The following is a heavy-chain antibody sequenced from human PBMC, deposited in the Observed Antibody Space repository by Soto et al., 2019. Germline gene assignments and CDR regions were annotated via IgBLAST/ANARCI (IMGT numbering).Heavy chain of an antibody. CDR2: INHSGST. V-gene: IGHV4-34*01. J-gene: IGHJ4*02. CDR1: GGSFSGYY. Sequence: PSDTLSLAXAVCGGSFSGYYWSWIRQPPGKGLEWIGEINHSGSTNYNPSLKSRVTISVDTSKNQFSLKLSSVTAADTAVYYCARGRAGALDYWGQGTLVTVPS. CDR3: ARGRAGALDY. D-gene: IGHD6-19*01.